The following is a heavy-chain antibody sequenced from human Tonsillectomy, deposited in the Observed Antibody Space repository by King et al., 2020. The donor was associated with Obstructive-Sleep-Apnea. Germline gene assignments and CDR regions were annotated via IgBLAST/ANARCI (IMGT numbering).Heavy chain of an antibody. J-gene: IGHJ4*02. Sequence: VQLQESGPGLVKPSETLSLTCTVSGGSISSYYWSWIRQPPGKGLEWIGYIYYSGSTNYNPSLKSRVTISVDTSKNQFSLKLSSVTAADTAVYYCARLPRYGGNFDYWGQGTLVTVSS. CDR1: GGSISSYY. V-gene: IGHV4-59*08. D-gene: IGHD4-23*01. CDR2: IYYSGST. CDR3: ARLPRYGGNFDY.